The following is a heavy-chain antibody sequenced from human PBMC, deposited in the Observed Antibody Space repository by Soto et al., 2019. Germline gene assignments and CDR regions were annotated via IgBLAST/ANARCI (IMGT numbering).Heavy chain of an antibody. Sequence: VKVSCKSAGYTFTSYAMHWVRQAPEQRLEWMGWINAGNGNTKYSQKFQGRVTITRDTSASTAYMELSSLRSEDTAVYYCAREGPRAHIGLVPAAMRQNWFDPWGQGTLVTVSS. CDR2: INAGNGNT. J-gene: IGHJ5*02. V-gene: IGHV1-3*01. D-gene: IGHD2-2*01. CDR3: AREGPRAHIGLVPAAMRQNWFDP. CDR1: GYTFTSYA.